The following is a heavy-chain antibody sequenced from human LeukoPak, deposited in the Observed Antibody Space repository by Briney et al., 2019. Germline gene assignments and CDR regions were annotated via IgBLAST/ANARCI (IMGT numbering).Heavy chain of an antibody. V-gene: IGHV1-2*02. CDR1: GYTFTGQF. Sequence: GASVKVSCKASGYTFTGQFLHWVRQAPGQGLEWMGWINPNSGGTNYAQKFQGRVTLTTDTSISTAYMELSRLGSDDTALYYCARVRDGYTSAHPLFDYWGQGTLVTVSS. D-gene: IGHD5-18*01. CDR3: ARVRDGYTSAHPLFDY. J-gene: IGHJ4*02. CDR2: INPNSGGT.